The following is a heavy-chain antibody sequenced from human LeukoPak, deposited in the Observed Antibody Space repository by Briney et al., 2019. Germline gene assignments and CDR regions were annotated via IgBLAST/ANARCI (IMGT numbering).Heavy chain of an antibody. J-gene: IGHJ4*02. CDR3: TTDLGTYYHGSQRLIPIDY. Sequence: GGSLRLSCVDSGFTFTNAWMSWVRQAPGKGLELIGRIKSKTDGETTNYAEPVRGRFTISRDDSKSAVYLQMNSLKIEDTAVYYCTTDLGTYYHGSQRLIPIDYWGQGTLVTVSS. V-gene: IGHV3-15*01. CDR2: IKSKTDGETT. CDR1: GFTFTNAW. D-gene: IGHD3-10*01.